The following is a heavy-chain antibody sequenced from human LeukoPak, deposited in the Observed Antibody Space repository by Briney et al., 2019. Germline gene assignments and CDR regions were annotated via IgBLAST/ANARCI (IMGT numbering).Heavy chain of an antibody. CDR1: GYTFTGYY. J-gene: IGHJ4*02. CDR2: INPNNGAT. V-gene: IGHV1-2*02. D-gene: IGHD1-1*01. Sequence: GASVKVSCKTSGYTFTGYYMHWVRQAPGQGLEWMGWINPNNGATKYARNLQGRVTMTRDTSISTAYMELSSLRSDDTAVYYCVPSNNYYYFDYWGQGTLVTVSS. CDR3: VPSNNYYYFDY.